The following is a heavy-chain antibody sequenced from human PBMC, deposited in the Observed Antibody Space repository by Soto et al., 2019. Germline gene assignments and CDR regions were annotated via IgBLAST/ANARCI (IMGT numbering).Heavy chain of an antibody. V-gene: IGHV3-23*01. J-gene: IGHJ4*02. CDR3: ARGGYNSGWGFDY. D-gene: IGHD6-19*01. CDR2: ISGIGSGGGT. Sequence: EVQLLESGGGLVQPGGSLRLSCAASGFTFSNYALTWVRQAPGKGLEWVSTISGIGSGGGTFYADSVKGRFTISRDNSKNTLYLQMSSLRAGDTAVYYCARGGYNSGWGFDYWGQGTLVTVSS. CDR1: GFTFSNYA.